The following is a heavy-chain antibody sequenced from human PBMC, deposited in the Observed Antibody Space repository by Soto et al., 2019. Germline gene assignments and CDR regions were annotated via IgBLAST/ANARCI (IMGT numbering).Heavy chain of an antibody. J-gene: IGHJ4*02. CDR3: AKGSSKVMITFGGVIDNLYLPFF. CDR1: GFTFSSYA. CDR2: ISGSGGST. V-gene: IGHV3-23*01. D-gene: IGHD3-16*02. Sequence: PGGSLRLSCAASGFTFSSYAMSWVRQAPGKGLEWVSAISGSGGSTYYADSVKGRFTISRDNSKNTLYLQMNSLRAEDTAVYYCAKGSSKVMITFGGVIDNLYLPFFWGQGTLVTVSS.